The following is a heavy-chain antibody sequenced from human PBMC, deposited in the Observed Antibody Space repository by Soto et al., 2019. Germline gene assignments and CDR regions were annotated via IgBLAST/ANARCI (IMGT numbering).Heavy chain of an antibody. D-gene: IGHD1-26*01. CDR3: AREDILGARSFDY. CDR2: ISSGSKTI. CDR1: GFTFSGYS. V-gene: IGHV3-48*02. J-gene: IGHJ4*02. Sequence: GVSLRLSCAASGFTFSGYSVNWVRQAPGKGLEWVSYISSGSKTIYYADSVKGRFTVSRDNARNSQYLQMNSLRDEDTAVYYCAREDILGARSFDYWRQGTLVTVSS.